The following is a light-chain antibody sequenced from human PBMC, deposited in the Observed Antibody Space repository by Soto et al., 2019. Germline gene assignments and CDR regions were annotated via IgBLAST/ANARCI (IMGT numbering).Light chain of an antibody. J-gene: IGKJ1*01. CDR1: QSVSSN. CDR3: QQYNNWPRT. V-gene: IGKV3-15*01. CDR2: YAS. Sequence: EIVMTQSPATLSVSPGERAILSCRASQSVSSNLAWYQQKAGQAPRLLIYYASTRATGIPARFSGSGSGTEFTLTISSLQSEDFAVYYCQQYNNWPRTFGQGTKVEIK.